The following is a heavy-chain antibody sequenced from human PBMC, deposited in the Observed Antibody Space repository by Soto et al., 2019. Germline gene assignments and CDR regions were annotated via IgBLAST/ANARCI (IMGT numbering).Heavy chain of an antibody. CDR3: TLIHDSSMGPIY. Sequence: SGPTLVNPTQTLTLTCTVSGFSLTTGGVTVGWIRQPPGKAPEWLALAHEYSPSLQYRLTFTKDTTKNQVVLTMTNVDPGDTPTYYCTLIHDSSMGPIYWGQGIQVTVSS. D-gene: IGHD3-3*02. CDR2: AH. CDR1: GFSLTTGGVT. V-gene: IGHV2-5*01. J-gene: IGHJ4*02.